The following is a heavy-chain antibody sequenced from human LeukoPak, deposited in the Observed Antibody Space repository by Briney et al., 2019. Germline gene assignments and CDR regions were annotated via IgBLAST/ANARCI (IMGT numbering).Heavy chain of an antibody. J-gene: IGHJ6*02. D-gene: IGHD3-16*01. CDR2: IDHNGNVN. V-gene: IGHV3-7*03. Sequence: GGSLRLSCAASGFTFSSYWMNWARQAPGKGLEWVASIDHNGNVNYYVDSVKGRFTISRDNAKNSLYLQMSNLRAEDTAGYFCARGGGLDVWGQGATVTVSS. CDR1: GFTFSSYW. CDR3: ARGGGLDV.